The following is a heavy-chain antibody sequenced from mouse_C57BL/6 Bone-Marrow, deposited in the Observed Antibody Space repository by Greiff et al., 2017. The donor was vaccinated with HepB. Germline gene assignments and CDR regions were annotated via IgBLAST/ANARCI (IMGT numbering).Heavy chain of an antibody. CDR1: GFTFSSYA. CDR2: ISDGGSYT. J-gene: IGHJ3*01. V-gene: IGHV5-4*01. Sequence: EVQGVESGGGLVKPGGSLKLSCAASGFTFSSYAMSWVRQTPEKRLEWVATISDGGSYTYYPDNVKGRFTISRDNAKNNLYLQMSHLKSEDTAMYYCARGACGFVYWGQGTLVTVSA. CDR3: ARGACGFVY.